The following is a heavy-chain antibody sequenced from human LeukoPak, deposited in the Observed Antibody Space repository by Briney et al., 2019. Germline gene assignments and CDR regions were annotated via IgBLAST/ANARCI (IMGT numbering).Heavy chain of an antibody. CDR2: INAGNGNT. J-gene: IGHJ4*02. V-gene: IGHV1-3*03. CDR3: ARARQYSGTWGFDY. Sequence: GASVKVSCKASGYTFTSYAMHWVRQAPGQRLEWMGWINAGNGNTKYSQEFQGRVTITIDTSASTAYMELSSLRSEDMAMYYCARARQYSGTWGFDYWGQGTLVTVSS. D-gene: IGHD6-13*01. CDR1: GYTFTSYA.